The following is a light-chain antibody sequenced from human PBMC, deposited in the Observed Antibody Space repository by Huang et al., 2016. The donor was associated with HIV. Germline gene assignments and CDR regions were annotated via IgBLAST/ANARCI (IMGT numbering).Light chain of an antibody. V-gene: IGKV3-15*01. CDR3: QQYHNWPPWT. CDR2: GAS. J-gene: IGKJ1*01. CDR1: QSVSSN. Sequence: EIVMTQSPATLSVSPGERAALSCRASQSVSSNLAWYQQKPGQAPRLLMYGASTRDTGIPARFSGSGSGTEFTLTITSLQSEDFAIYYCQQYHNWPPWTFGQGTKVEIK.